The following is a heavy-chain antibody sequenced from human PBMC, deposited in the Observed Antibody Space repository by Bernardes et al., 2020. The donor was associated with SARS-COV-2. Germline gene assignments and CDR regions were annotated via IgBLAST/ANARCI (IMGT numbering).Heavy chain of an antibody. J-gene: IGHJ4*02. Sequence: ASVKVSCKASGYTFSRYGISWVRQAPGQGLEWMGWISAYNRDTKYAQKFRGRVTMTKDTSTSTAYMELRSLRSDDTAVYYCARASQSYGDYDYWGQGTRVTVSS. D-gene: IGHD4-17*01. V-gene: IGHV1-18*01. CDR2: ISAYNRDT. CDR3: ARASQSYGDYDY. CDR1: GYTFSRYG.